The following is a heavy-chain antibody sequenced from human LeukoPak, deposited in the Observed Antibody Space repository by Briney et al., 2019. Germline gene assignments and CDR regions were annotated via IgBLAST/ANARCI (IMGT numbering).Heavy chain of an antibody. CDR3: ARAGYTYTTLYY. D-gene: IGHD5-18*01. V-gene: IGHV3-7*01. Sequence: GGSLRLSCAASGFTFSHYWMTWIRQAPGKGREWVANIKQDGSEKYYVDSVKGRFTISRDNAKNSLYLQMNSLRVDDTALYYCARAGYTYTTLYYWGQGTLVTVSS. CDR2: IKQDGSEK. J-gene: IGHJ4*02. CDR1: GFTFSHYW.